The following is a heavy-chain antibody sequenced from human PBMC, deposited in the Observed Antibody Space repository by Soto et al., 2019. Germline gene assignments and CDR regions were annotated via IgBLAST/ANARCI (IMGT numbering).Heavy chain of an antibody. Sequence: EVQLEEPGGALVQPGRSLRLSCAASGFTFDDYAMHWVRQVLGKGLEWVSSISWNSGNIGYADSVKGRFTTSRDNAKNSLYLQMNSLRPEETALYYCVRSKGGYSYGTPFDYWGQGTLVTFSS. CDR2: ISWNSGNI. J-gene: IGHJ4*02. CDR3: VRSKGGYSYGTPFDY. CDR1: GFTFDDYA. D-gene: IGHD5-18*01. V-gene: IGHV3-9*01.